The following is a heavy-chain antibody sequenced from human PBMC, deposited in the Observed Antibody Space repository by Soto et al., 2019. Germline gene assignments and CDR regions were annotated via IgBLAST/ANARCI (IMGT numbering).Heavy chain of an antibody. D-gene: IGHD3-10*01. Sequence: SETLSLTCTVSGGSISSGGYYWSWIRQHPGKGLEWIGYIYYSGSTYYNPSLKSRVTISVDTSKDQFSLKLSSVTTADTAVYYCARDSKVNMVRGVYLRTGEAFDIWSQGTMVTVSS. J-gene: IGHJ3*02. CDR2: IYYSGST. CDR1: GGSISSGGYY. CDR3: ARDSKVNMVRGVYLRTGEAFDI. V-gene: IGHV4-31*03.